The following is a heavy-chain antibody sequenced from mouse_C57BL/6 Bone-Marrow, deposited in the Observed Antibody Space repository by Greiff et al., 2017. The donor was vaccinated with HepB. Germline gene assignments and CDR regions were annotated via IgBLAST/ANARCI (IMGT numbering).Heavy chain of an antibody. V-gene: IGHV1-5*01. CDR3: TSITTVVATDAMDY. J-gene: IGHJ4*01. Sequence: EVQLQQSGTVLARPGASVKMSCKTSGYTFTSYWMHWVKQRPGQGLEWIGAIYPGNSDTSYNQKFKGKAKLTAVTSASTAYMELSSLTNEDSAVYYCTSITTVVATDAMDYWGQGTSVTVSS. CDR2: IYPGNSDT. D-gene: IGHD1-1*01. CDR1: GYTFTSYW.